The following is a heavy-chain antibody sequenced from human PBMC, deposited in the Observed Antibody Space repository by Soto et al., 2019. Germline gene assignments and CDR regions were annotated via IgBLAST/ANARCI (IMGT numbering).Heavy chain of an antibody. D-gene: IGHD3-3*01. V-gene: IGHV3-30-3*01. J-gene: IGHJ6*02. Sequence: QVQLVESGGGVVQPGRSLRLSCEASGFTFSSYAMHWVRQAPGKGLEWVAVISYDGSNKYYADSVKGRFTISRDNSKNSLSLQMISLTAEDTAVYYCARGGDFWSGSPPYYYYGMDVWGQGTTVTVSS. CDR1: GFTFSSYA. CDR3: ARGGDFWSGSPPYYYYGMDV. CDR2: ISYDGSNK.